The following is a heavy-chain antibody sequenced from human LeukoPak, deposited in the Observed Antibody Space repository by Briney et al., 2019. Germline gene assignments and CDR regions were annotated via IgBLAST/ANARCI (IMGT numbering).Heavy chain of an antibody. V-gene: IGHV3-11*04. CDR1: GFTFSDYY. D-gene: IGHD1-1*01. Sequence: GGSLRLSCAASGFTFSDYYMSCIRQAPGKGLEWISYVSSSGRTIYYADSVKGRFTISRDNAKNSLYVQMNSLRVEDTAVYYCARGGTGEAFDIWGQGTMVTVSS. CDR2: VSSSGRTI. CDR3: ARGGTGEAFDI. J-gene: IGHJ3*02.